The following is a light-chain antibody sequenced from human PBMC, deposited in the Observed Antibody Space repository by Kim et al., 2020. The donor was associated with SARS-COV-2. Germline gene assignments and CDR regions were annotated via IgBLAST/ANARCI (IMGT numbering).Light chain of an antibody. CDR2: RND. J-gene: IGLJ2*01. Sequence: QSVLTQPPSASGTPGQRVTISCSGSSSNIGSNFGYWYQQFPGKAPKLLIYRNDQRPSGVPDRFSGSKSGTSASLAISGLRSEDEADYYCATWDDSLSGPVFGGGTKVTVL. V-gene: IGLV1-47*01. CDR1: SSNIGSNF. CDR3: ATWDDSLSGPV.